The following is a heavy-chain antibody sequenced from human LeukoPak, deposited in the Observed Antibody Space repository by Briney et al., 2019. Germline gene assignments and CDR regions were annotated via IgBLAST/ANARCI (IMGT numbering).Heavy chain of an antibody. CDR3: ARGSDYYGSGSLGAFDI. Sequence: ASVKVSCKASGYTFTGYYMHWVRQAPGQGLEWMGWINPNSGGTNYAQKFQGRVTMTRDTSISTAYMELSRLRSDDTAVYYCARGSDYYGSGSLGAFDIWGQGTMVTVSS. D-gene: IGHD3-10*01. CDR2: INPNSGGT. V-gene: IGHV1-2*02. J-gene: IGHJ3*02. CDR1: GYTFTGYY.